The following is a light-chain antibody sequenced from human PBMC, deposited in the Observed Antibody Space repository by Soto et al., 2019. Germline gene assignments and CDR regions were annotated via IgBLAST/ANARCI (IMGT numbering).Light chain of an antibody. CDR3: QQYDSYST. V-gene: IGKV1-5*03. Sequence: DIQMTQFPSTLSASVGDRVTITCRASQSIRSWLAWYQQKPGKAPNLLIHKASSLPSGVPSRFSGSGYGTESTLTISSLQPDDIAAYYCQQYDSYSTFGGGTKVQIK. J-gene: IGKJ4*01. CDR2: KAS. CDR1: QSIRSW.